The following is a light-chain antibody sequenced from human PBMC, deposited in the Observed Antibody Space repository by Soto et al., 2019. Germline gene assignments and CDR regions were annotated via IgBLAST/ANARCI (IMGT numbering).Light chain of an antibody. CDR2: GVS. V-gene: IGKV3-20*01. Sequence: EIVLTQSPVTLSLSPGERATLSCRASQSVTNNQFAWFRQKPGQAPRLLIWGVSNRATGIPARFSGSRSGTDFTLTISRLEPEDFALYYCQHYVGGPTVTFGQGTRLEIK. J-gene: IGKJ5*01. CDR3: QHYVGGPTVT. CDR1: QSVTNNQ.